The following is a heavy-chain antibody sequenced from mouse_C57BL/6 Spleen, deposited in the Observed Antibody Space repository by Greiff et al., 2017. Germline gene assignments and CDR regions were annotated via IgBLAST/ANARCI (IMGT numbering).Heavy chain of an antibody. CDR2: ISYDGSN. Sequence: EVKLVESGPGLVKPSQSLSLTCSVTGYSITSGYYWNWIRQFPGNKLEWMGYISYDGSNNYNPSLKNRISITRDTSKNQFFLKLNSVTTEDTATDYCARDYGSSYRFAYWGQGTLVTVSA. CDR3: ARDYGSSYRFAY. CDR1: GYSITSGYY. D-gene: IGHD1-1*01. J-gene: IGHJ3*01. V-gene: IGHV3-6*01.